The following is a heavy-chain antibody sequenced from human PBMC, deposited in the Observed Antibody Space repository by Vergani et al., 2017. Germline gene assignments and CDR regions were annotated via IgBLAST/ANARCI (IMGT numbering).Heavy chain of an antibody. CDR1: GFTFSSYA. J-gene: IGHJ5*02. Sequence: EVQLLESGGGLVQPGGSLRLSCAASGFTFSSYAMSWVRQAPGKGLEWVSLISWDGGSTYYADSVKGRFTISRDNSKNSLYLQMNSLRAEDTALYYCARELLELPRAGWFDPWGQGTLVTVSS. CDR3: ARELLELPRAGWFDP. CDR2: ISWDGGST. V-gene: IGHV3-43D*03. D-gene: IGHD1-7*01.